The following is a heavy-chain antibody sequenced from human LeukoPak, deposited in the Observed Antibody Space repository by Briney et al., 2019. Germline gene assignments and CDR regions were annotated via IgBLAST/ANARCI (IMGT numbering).Heavy chain of an antibody. V-gene: IGHV4-34*01. CDR3: ARRLDYYDSSGYRLPALGY. D-gene: IGHD3-22*01. CDR1: GGSFSGYY. Sequence: SETLSLTCAVYGGSFSGYYWTWIRQPPGKGLEWIAEINHSGSTNYNSSLKSRVTISVDTSKNQFSLKLSSVTAADTAVYYCARRLDYYDSSGYRLPALGYWGQGTLVTVSS. J-gene: IGHJ4*02. CDR2: INHSGST.